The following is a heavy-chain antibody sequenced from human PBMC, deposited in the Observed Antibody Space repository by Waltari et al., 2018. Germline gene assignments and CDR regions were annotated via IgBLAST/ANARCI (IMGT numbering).Heavy chain of an antibody. D-gene: IGHD1-26*01. CDR2: SSGRGADT. V-gene: IGHV3-23*04. CDR3: AKDPPGSYYEGFDE. Sequence: EANLAESGGGLVQPGGSLRLSCTASGFRFSLYGMSWVRQAPGKGLEWVSASSGRGADTFYADSVKDRFVISRDNSKNTVFLEMNSLRAEDTALYYCAKDPPGSYYEGFDEWGQGTMVTVSS. CDR1: GFRFSLYG. J-gene: IGHJ3*01.